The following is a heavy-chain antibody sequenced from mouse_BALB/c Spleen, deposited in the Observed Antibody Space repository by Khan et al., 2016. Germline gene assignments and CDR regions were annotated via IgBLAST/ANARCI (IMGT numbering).Heavy chain of an antibody. Sequence: QLEESGPGLVKPSQSLSLTCTVTGCSITSDYAWNWIRQFPGNKLEWMGYITYSGYTSYNPSLKSRISITRDTSKNQFFLQLNSVTTGDTATYYCATSGNYFDYWGQGTTLTVSS. D-gene: IGHD1-1*01. V-gene: IGHV3-2*02. CDR2: ITYSGYT. CDR3: ATSGNYFDY. J-gene: IGHJ2*01. CDR1: GCSITSDYA.